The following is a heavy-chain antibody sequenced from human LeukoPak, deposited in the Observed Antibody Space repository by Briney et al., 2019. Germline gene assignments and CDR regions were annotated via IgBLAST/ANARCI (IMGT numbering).Heavy chain of an antibody. CDR1: GFTLSSYA. V-gene: IGHV3-23*01. D-gene: IGHD4-17*01. CDR3: AKSTGYGDYYYGMDV. J-gene: IGHJ6*02. Sequence: GGSLRLSCAASGFTLSSYAMSWVRQAPGKGLEWVSAISGSGGSTYYADSVKGRFTISRDNSKNTLYLQMNSLRAEDTAVYYCAKSTGYGDYYYGMDVWGQGTTVTVSS. CDR2: ISGSGGST.